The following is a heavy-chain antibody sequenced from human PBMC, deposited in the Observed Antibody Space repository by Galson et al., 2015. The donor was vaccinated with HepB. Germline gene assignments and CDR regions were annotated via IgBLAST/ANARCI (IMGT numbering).Heavy chain of an antibody. CDR1: GGTFSSYA. CDR2: IIPIFGIA. J-gene: IGHJ1*01. CDR3: ALPKGSWYLNFQH. V-gene: IGHV1-69*10. Sequence: SVKVSCKASGGTFSSYAISWVRQAPGQGLEWMGGIIPIFGIANYAQKFQGRVTMTRDTSTSTVYMELSSLRSEVTAVYYCALPKGSWYLNFQHWGQGTLVTVSS. D-gene: IGHD6-13*01.